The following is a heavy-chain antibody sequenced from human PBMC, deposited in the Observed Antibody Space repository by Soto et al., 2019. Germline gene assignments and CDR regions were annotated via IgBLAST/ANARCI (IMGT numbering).Heavy chain of an antibody. V-gene: IGHV4-61*05. CDR1: GGSITSSSHY. CDR3: ARLGGSYAVPHFDY. D-gene: IGHD1-26*01. CDR2: IYYSGTTT. J-gene: IGHJ4*02. Sequence: SETLSLTCTVSGGSITSSSHYWGWIRQPPGKGLEWMGYIYYSGTTTNYNPSLKSRVALSVDTSKNQFSLKLSSVTAADTAVYYCARLGGSYAVPHFDYWGQGTLVTVSS.